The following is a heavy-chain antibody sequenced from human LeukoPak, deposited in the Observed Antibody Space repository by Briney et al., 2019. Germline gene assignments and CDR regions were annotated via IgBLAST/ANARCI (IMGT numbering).Heavy chain of an antibody. J-gene: IGHJ6*02. CDR2: IYYSGST. D-gene: IGHD6-19*01. V-gene: IGHV4-59*08. CDR1: GGSISSYY. CDR3: ARQLAVAGTYYYYYYGMDV. Sequence: ETLSLTCTVSGGSISSYYWSWIRQPPGKGLEWIGYIYYSGSTNYNPSLKSRVTISVDTSKNQFSLKLSSVTAADTAVYYCARQLAVAGTYYYYYYGMDVWGQGTTVTVSS.